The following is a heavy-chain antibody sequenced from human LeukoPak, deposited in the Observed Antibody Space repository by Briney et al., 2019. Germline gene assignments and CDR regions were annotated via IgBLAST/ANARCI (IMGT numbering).Heavy chain of an antibody. CDR2: VNPREGYI. Sequence: GASVKVSCKASGYTFNSYYFHWVRQAPGQGLDYMGIVNPREGYITCAQKFQGRVTMTWDMPTSTVYMELSSLRSEDTAVYYCAREAPAAFWFDPWGQGTLVTVSS. CDR3: AREAPAAFWFDP. V-gene: IGHV1-46*02. D-gene: IGHD2-2*01. J-gene: IGHJ5*02. CDR1: GYTFNSYY.